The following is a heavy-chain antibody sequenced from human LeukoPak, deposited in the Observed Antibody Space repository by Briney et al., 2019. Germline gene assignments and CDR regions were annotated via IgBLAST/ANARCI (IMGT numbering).Heavy chain of an antibody. J-gene: IGHJ4*02. CDR1: GGSFSGYY. CDR2: INHSGST. V-gene: IGHV4-34*01. CDR3: ARRPLYDYYDSSGYYSRVHDY. Sequence: SETLSLTCAVYGGSFSGYYRSWIRQPPGKGLEWIGEINHSGSTNYNPSLKSRVTISVDTSKNQFSLKLSSVTAADTAVYYCARRPLYDYYDSSGYYSRVHDYWGQGTLVTVAS. D-gene: IGHD3-22*01.